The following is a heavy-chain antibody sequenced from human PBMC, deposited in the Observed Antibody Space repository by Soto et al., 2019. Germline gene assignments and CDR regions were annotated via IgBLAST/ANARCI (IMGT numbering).Heavy chain of an antibody. CDR1: GGSISSSSYY. D-gene: IGHD6-6*01. CDR3: ARHSRIAARPGERGTYGMDV. Sequence: QLQLQESGPGLVKPSETLSLTCTVSGGSISSSSYYWGWIRQPPGKGLEWIGSIYYSGSTYYNPSLKSRVTISVDTSKNQFSLKLSSVTAADTAVYYCARHSRIAARPGERGTYGMDVWGQGTTVTVSS. CDR2: IYYSGST. V-gene: IGHV4-39*01. J-gene: IGHJ6*02.